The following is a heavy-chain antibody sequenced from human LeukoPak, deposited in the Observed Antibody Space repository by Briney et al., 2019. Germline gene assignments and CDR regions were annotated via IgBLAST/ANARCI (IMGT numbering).Heavy chain of an antibody. CDR3: ARGPITMVRGPPDY. Sequence: GGPVSLPCTACGFTFSSYEMHWLRQAPGKGLVWVSRINSDGSSTSYADSVKGRFTISRDNAKNTLYLQMNSLRAEDMAVYYCARGPITMVRGPPDYWGQGTLVTVSS. V-gene: IGHV3-74*01. D-gene: IGHD3-10*01. J-gene: IGHJ4*02. CDR1: GFTFSSYE. CDR2: INSDGSST.